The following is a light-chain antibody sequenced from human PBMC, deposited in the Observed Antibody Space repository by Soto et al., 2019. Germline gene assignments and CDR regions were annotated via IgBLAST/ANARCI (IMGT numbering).Light chain of an antibody. J-gene: IGKJ2*03. Sequence: IVLTQSPGTLSSSPGESVTLSCRASQIFRYPYLAWYQKSPGQAPRLLVYAISARATGISDRFSGSGSGADFTLTINRLEPEDFGVYYCQQYETSPLSFGQGTKLQI. CDR2: AIS. CDR3: QQYETSPLS. V-gene: IGKV3-20*01. CDR1: QIFRYPY.